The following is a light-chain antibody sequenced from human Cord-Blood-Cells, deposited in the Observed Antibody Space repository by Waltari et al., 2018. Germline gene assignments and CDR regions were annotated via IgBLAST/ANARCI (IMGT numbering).Light chain of an antibody. CDR1: SRDAGRYNL. CDR3: CSYAGSSTWV. CDR2: EGS. V-gene: IGLV2-23*01. J-gene: IGLJ3*02. Sequence: QSALTQPASVSGSPGQSITIPFTGTSRDAGRYNLVSWYQQHPGKAPKLMIYEGSKRPSGVSNRFSGSKSGNTASLTISGLQAEDEADYYCCSYAGSSTWVFGGGTKLTVL.